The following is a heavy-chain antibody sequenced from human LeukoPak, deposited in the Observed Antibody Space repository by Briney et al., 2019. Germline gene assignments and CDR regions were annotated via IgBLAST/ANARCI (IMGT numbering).Heavy chain of an antibody. V-gene: IGHV1-2*02. D-gene: IGHD2-2*02. CDR3: ARGSRGVVVVPAAINAGNWFDP. CDR1: GYTFTGYY. J-gene: IGHJ5*02. Sequence: VASVKVSCKASGYTFTGYYMHWVRQAPGQGLEWMGWINPNSGGTNYAQKFQGRVTMTRDTSISTAYMELSRLRSDGTAVYYCARGSRGVVVVPAAINAGNWFDPWGQGTLVTVSS. CDR2: INPNSGGT.